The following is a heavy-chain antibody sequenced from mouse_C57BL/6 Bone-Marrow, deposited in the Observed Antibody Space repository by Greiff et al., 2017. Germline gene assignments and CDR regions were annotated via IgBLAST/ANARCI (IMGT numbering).Heavy chain of an antibody. J-gene: IGHJ2*01. CDR2: IDPENGDT. CDR3: TTGGYYPDY. CDR1: GFNIKDDY. D-gene: IGHD1-1*02. V-gene: IGHV14-4*01. Sequence: VQLQQSGAELVRPGASVKLSCTASGFNIKDDYMHWVKQRPEQGLEWIGWIDPENGDTKYASKFQGKATITADTSSNTAYLQLSSLTSEDTAVYYCTTGGYYPDYWGQGTTLTVSS.